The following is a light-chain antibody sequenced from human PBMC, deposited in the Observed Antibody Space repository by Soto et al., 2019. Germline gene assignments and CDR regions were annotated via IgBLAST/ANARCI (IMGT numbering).Light chain of an antibody. CDR3: SSYGGNTYVV. V-gene: IGLV2-8*01. CDR2: EVT. CDR1: SSDIGYYSF. Sequence: QSALTQPPSASGSPGQSVTISCTGTSSDIGYYSFVSWYQHHPGKAPKLMIYEVTKRPSGVPDRFSGSKSGNTASLTVSGLQAEDEADYYCSSYGGNTYVVFGGGTQLTVL. J-gene: IGLJ2*01.